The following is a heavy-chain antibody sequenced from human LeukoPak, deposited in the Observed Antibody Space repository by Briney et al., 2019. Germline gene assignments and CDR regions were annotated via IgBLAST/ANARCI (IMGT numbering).Heavy chain of an antibody. D-gene: IGHD7-27*01. Sequence: GGSLRLSCAASGFTFDDYAMHWVRQAPGKGLEWVSGISWNSGSIGYADSVKGRFTISRDNAKNSLYLQMNSLRAEDTALYYCASVTGDGIGFWGQGTLVTVSS. CDR3: ASVTGDGIGF. CDR2: ISWNSGSI. V-gene: IGHV3-9*01. CDR1: GFTFDDYA. J-gene: IGHJ4*02.